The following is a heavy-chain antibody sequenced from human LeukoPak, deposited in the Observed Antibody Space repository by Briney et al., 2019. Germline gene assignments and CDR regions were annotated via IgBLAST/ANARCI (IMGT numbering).Heavy chain of an antibody. V-gene: IGHV1-69*01. D-gene: IGHD3-10*01. CDR1: GGTFSSYA. J-gene: IGHJ4*02. Sequence: SVKVSCKASGGTFSSYAISWVRQAPGQGLEWMGGIIPIFGTANYAQKFQGRVTITADGSTSTAYMELSSLRSEDTAVYYCARIRYYGSGRGYYFDYWGQGTLVTVSS. CDR3: ARIRYYGSGRGYYFDY. CDR2: IIPIFGTA.